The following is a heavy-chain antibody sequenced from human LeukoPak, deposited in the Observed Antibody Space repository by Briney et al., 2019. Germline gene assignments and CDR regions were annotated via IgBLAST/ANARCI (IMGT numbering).Heavy chain of an antibody. Sequence: ASVKVPCKASGYTFTSYDINWVRQATGQGLEWTGWMNPNSGNTGYAQKFQGRVTMTRNTSISTAYMELSSLRSEDTAVYYCARGVYYGSGSYYNPFDYWGQGTLVTVSS. CDR1: GYTFTSYD. CDR3: ARGVYYGSGSYYNPFDY. V-gene: IGHV1-8*01. CDR2: MNPNSGNT. J-gene: IGHJ4*02. D-gene: IGHD3-10*01.